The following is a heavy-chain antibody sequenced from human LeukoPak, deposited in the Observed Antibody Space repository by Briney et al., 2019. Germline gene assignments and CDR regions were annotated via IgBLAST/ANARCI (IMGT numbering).Heavy chain of an antibody. J-gene: IGHJ4*02. CDR2: INHSGST. CDR3: ARVVSGSYRLDY. CDR1: GGSFSSYY. D-gene: IGHD1-26*01. Sequence: SETLSLTCAVYGGSFSSYYWSWIRQPPGKGLEWIGEINHSGSTNYNPSLKSRVTISVDTSKNQFSLKLSSVPAADTAVYYCARVVSGSYRLDYWGQGTLVTVSS. V-gene: IGHV4-34*01.